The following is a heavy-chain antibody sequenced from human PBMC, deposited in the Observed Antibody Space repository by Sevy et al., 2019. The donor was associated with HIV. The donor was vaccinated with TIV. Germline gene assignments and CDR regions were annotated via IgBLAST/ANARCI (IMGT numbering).Heavy chain of an antibody. Sequence: GGSLRLSCAASGFTFSSYWINWVRQAPGEGLEWVANINQGGNQKHYIDSVKGRFTISRDNAVNAVYLQMNSLRVEDTAVYYCARGPSGAAAGRFDSWGQGTLVTVSS. J-gene: IGHJ4*02. D-gene: IGHD6-13*01. CDR1: GFTFSSYW. V-gene: IGHV3-7*01. CDR2: INQGGNQK. CDR3: ARGPSGAAAGRFDS.